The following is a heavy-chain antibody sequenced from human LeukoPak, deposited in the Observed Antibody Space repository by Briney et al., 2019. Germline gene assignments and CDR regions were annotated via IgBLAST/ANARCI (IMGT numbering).Heavy chain of an antibody. CDR3: ATYSSGWYWGRNAFDI. CDR2: IKQDGSEK. CDR1: GFTFSNYG. D-gene: IGHD6-19*01. J-gene: IGHJ3*02. Sequence: PGGTLRLSCAASGFTFSNYGMSWVRQAPGKGLEWVANIKQDGSEKYYVDSVKGRFTISRDNAKNSLYLQMNSLRAEDTAVYYCATYSSGWYWGRNAFDIWGQGTMVTVSS. V-gene: IGHV3-7*01.